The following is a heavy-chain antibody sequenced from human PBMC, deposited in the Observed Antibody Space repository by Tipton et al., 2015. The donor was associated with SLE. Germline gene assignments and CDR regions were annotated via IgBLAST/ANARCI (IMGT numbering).Heavy chain of an antibody. CDR2: INHSGST. CDR1: GGSLSGYY. Sequence: TLSLTCAVNGGSLSGYYWVWIRQPPEKGLEWIGEINHSGSTNYNPSLKSRVTISVDTSKNHFSLKLSSVTAADTAVYYCARLVRFLGGRFSDYWGQGTLVTVSS. CDR3: ARLVRFLGGRFSDY. D-gene: IGHD3-3*01. J-gene: IGHJ4*02. V-gene: IGHV4-34*01.